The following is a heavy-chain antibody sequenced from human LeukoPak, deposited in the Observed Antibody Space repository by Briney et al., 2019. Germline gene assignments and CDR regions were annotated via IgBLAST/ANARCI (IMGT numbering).Heavy chain of an antibody. V-gene: IGHV1-69*01. CDR1: GGTFSSYA. CDR3: ARDAPHDSTIDY. Sequence: SVKVSCKASGGTFSSYAISWVRQAPGQGLEWMGGIIPIFGTANYAQKFQGRVTITADESTSTAYMELSSLRSEDTAVYYCARDAPHDSTIDYWGQGTLVTVSS. J-gene: IGHJ4*02. CDR2: IIPIFGTA. D-gene: IGHD2-15*01.